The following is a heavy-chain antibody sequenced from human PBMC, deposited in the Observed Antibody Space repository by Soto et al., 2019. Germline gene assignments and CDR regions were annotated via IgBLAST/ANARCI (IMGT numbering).Heavy chain of an antibody. J-gene: IGHJ4*02. CDR3: ARLRTLTGGSLRYY. Sequence: SETLSLTCTVSGGSISSSSYYWGWIRQPPGKGLEWIGSIYYSGSTYYNPSLKSRVTISVDTSKNQFSLKLSSVTAADTAVYYCARLRTLTGGSLRYYCGQGTLVTVSS. D-gene: IGHD3-10*01. V-gene: IGHV4-39*01. CDR2: IYYSGST. CDR1: GGSISSSSYY.